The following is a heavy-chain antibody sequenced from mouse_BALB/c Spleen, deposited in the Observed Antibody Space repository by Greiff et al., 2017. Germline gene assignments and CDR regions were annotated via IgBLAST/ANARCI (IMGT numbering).Heavy chain of an antibody. J-gene: IGHJ4*01. Sequence: VQLQQPGAELVRPGASVKLSCKASGYTFTSYWINWVKQRPGQGLEWIGNIYPSDSYTNYNQKFKDKATLTVDKSSSTAYMQLSSPTSEDSAVYYCTRWGITTRAMDYWGQGTSVTVSS. D-gene: IGHD1-2*01. V-gene: IGHV1-69*02. CDR3: TRWGITTRAMDY. CDR2: IYPSDSYT. CDR1: GYTFTSYW.